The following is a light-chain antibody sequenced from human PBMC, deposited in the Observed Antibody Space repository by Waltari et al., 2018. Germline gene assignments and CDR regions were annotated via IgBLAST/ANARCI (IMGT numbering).Light chain of an antibody. V-gene: IGLV1-40*01. J-gene: IGLJ2*01. CDR1: RSNIGAAYL. CDR2: GNS. CDR3: QSYDSSLSGSV. Sequence: HSGLPQPPSASRAPEPRVTVSCTGSRSNIGAAYLVLWYQLLPGTAPKLLIYGNSNRPSGVPDRFSGSKSGTSASLAITGRQAEDEAGYYCQSYDSSLSGSVFGGGTKLTVL.